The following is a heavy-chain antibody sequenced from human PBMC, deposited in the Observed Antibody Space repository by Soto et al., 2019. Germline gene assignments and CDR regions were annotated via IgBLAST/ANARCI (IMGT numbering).Heavy chain of an antibody. CDR2: IYYSGTT. CDR3: ASPFSVGYFDY. V-gene: IGHV4-39*01. J-gene: IGHJ4*02. CDR1: GDSITSNSYF. Sequence: QLQLQESGPGLVKPSETLSLTCTVSGDSITSNSYFWAWIRQPPGKGLEWIGSIYYSGTTYYNPSLKSQVTIPVDRSKNQFSLKLCSVTAADTAVYYCASPFSVGYFDYWGQGALVTVSS. D-gene: IGHD1-26*01.